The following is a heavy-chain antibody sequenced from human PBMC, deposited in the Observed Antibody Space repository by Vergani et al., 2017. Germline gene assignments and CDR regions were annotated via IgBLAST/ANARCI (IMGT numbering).Heavy chain of an antibody. Sequence: QVQLQESGPGLVKPSETLSLTCTVSGGSVSSGSYYWSWIRQPPGKGLEWIGYIYYSGSTNYNPSLKSRVTISVDTSKNQFSLKLSSVTAADTAVYYCARGPLRYGHWGQGTLVTVSS. J-gene: IGHJ1*01. CDR2: IYYSGST. D-gene: IGHD1-1*01. V-gene: IGHV4-61*01. CDR1: GGSVSSGSYY. CDR3: ARGPLRYGH.